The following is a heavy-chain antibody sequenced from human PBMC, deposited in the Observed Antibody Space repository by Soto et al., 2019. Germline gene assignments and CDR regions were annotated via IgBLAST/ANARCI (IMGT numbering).Heavy chain of an antibody. CDR2: IYSGGST. CDR1: GFTVSSNY. J-gene: IGHJ6*02. CDR3: ASVPGSPGYHGLDV. D-gene: IGHD5-12*01. Sequence: GGSLRLSCAASGFTVSSNYMSWVRQAPGKGLEWVSVIYSGGSTYYADSVKGRFTISRDSSKNSLFLQMNSLRAEDTAVYYCASVPGSPGYHGLDVWGQGTTVTVSS. V-gene: IGHV3-53*01.